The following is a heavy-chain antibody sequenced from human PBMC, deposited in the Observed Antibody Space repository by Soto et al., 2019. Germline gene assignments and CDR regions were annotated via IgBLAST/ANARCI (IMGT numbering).Heavy chain of an antibody. CDR3: ANENYYDSSGYLS. J-gene: IGHJ5*02. D-gene: IGHD3-22*01. CDR2: ISGSGGST. CDR1: GFTFSSYA. Sequence: GGYLRLSCAASGFTFSSYAMSWVRQAPGKGLEWVSAISGSGGSTYYADSVKGRFTISRDNSKNTLYLQMNSLRAEDTAVYYCANENYYDSSGYLSWGQGTLVTVSS. V-gene: IGHV3-23*01.